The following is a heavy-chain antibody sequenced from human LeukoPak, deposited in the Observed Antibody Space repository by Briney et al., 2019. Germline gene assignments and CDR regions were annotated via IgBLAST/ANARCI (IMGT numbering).Heavy chain of an antibody. CDR2: ISSNGGST. J-gene: IGHJ4*02. CDR3: ARAGWEGEGQWLVLSYFDY. Sequence: PGGSLRLSCAASGFTFSSYAMHWVRQAPGKGLEYVSAISSNGGSTYYANSVKGRFTISRDNSKNTLYLQMGSLRAEDMAVYYCARAGWEGEGQWLVLSYFDYWGQGTLVTVSS. V-gene: IGHV3-64*01. D-gene: IGHD6-19*01. CDR1: GFTFSSYA.